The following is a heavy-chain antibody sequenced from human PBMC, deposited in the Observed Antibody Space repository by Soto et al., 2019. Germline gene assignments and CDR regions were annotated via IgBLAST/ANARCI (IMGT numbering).Heavy chain of an antibody. J-gene: IGHJ4*02. CDR1: GGSFSCYY. CDR3: ESPSRFDIIGYYFDS. D-gene: IGHD3-22*01. Sequence: PSETLSLTCAVYGGSFSCYYWSWIRQPPGKGLEWIGEINHSGTTKYNPSLKSRVTISVDTSKNQFSLKLSSVTAAETAVYYCESPSRFDIIGYYFDSWGQGTQVTVSS. V-gene: IGHV4-34*01. CDR2: INHSGTT.